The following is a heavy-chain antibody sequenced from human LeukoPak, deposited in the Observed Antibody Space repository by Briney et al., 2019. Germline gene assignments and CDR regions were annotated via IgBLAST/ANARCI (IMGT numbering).Heavy chain of an antibody. Sequence: GGSLRLSCAASGFTFSSYSMNWVRQAPGKGLEWVSSISSSSSYIYYADSVKGRFTISRDNAKNSLYLQMNSLRAEDTAVYYCAREAYSGYDLPLAEGYYFDYWGQGTLVTVSS. CDR3: AREAYSGYDLPLAEGYYFDY. CDR2: ISSSSSYI. D-gene: IGHD5-12*01. J-gene: IGHJ4*02. CDR1: GFTFSSYS. V-gene: IGHV3-21*01.